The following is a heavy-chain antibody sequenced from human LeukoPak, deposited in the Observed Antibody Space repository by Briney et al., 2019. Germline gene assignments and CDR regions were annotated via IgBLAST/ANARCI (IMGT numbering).Heavy chain of an antibody. CDR2: ISGIGAGT. D-gene: IGHD2-8*01. CDR3: AKMVREFYTISYYFDY. V-gene: IGHV3-23*01. J-gene: IGHJ4*02. Sequence: GGSLTLSCAVSGFTFSSYAMNWVRQAPGKGLEWVAGISGIGAGTYYADSVKGRFTISRDNSKNTLYLQMNSLRAEDTAVYYCAKMVREFYTISYYFDYWGQGTLVTVSS. CDR1: GFTFSSYA.